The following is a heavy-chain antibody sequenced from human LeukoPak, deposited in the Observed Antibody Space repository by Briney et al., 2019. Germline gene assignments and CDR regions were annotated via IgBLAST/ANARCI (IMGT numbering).Heavy chain of an antibody. CDR1: GYSFDNYW. V-gene: IGHV5-10-1*01. CDR2: IELSDSYT. D-gene: IGHD3-10*01. Sequence: GASLKISFKGSGYSFDNYWITWLRPMPGKGLEWMGKIELSDSYTNYSPSFQGHVTISADKSISTAYLQWSSLKASDSAMYYCARHYYGSGSYSHFDYWGQGTLVTVSS. J-gene: IGHJ4*02. CDR3: ARHYYGSGSYSHFDY.